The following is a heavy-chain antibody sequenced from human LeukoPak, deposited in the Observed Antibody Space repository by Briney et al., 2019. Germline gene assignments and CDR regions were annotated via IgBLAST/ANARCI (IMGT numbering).Heavy chain of an antibody. CDR1: GFTFSDYN. CDR3: ARGGAYGDYTLDY. D-gene: IGHD4-17*01. Sequence: PGGSLRLPCAASGFTFSDYNMRWIRQAPGKGLEWVSGINWNGGSTGYADSVKGRFTISRDNAKNSLYLQMNSLRAEDTALYYCARGGAYGDYTLDYWGQGTLVTVSS. J-gene: IGHJ4*02. CDR2: INWNGGST. V-gene: IGHV3-20*04.